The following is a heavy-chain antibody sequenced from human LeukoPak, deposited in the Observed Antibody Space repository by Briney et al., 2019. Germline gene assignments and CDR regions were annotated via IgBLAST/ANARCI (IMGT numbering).Heavy chain of an antibody. CDR2: IKQDGSEK. Sequence: PGGSLRLSCAASGFTFSRYWMSWVRQAPGKGLEWVANIKQDGSEKYYVDSVKGRFTISRDNAKNSLYLQMNSLRAEDTAVYYCAEGDRLGHWGQGTLVTVSS. V-gene: IGHV3-7*01. J-gene: IGHJ4*02. CDR1: GFTFSRYW. D-gene: IGHD3-16*01. CDR3: AEGDRLGH.